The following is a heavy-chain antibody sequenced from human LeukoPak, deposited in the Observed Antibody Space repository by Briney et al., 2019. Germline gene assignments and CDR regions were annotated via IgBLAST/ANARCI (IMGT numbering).Heavy chain of an antibody. D-gene: IGHD1-1*01. CDR1: GGSISSYY. Sequence: PSETLSLTCTVSGGSISSYYWSWIRQPPGKGLEWIGYIYYSGSTNYNPSLKSRVTISVDTSKNQFSLKLSSVTAADTAVYYCARRQTGTSYFDYWGQGTLVTVSP. V-gene: IGHV4-59*08. CDR3: ARRQTGTSYFDY. CDR2: IYYSGST. J-gene: IGHJ4*02.